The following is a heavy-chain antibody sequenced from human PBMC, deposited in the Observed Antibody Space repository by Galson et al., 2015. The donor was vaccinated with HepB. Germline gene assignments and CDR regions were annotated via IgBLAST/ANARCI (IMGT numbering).Heavy chain of an antibody. Sequence: SLRLSCAASGFTFSSYWMHWVRQAPGKGLVWVSRINSDGSSTSYADSVKGRFTISRDNAKNTLYLQMNSLRAEDTAVYYCARVEDGFYYMDVWGKGTTVTVSS. CDR3: ARVEDGFYYMDV. CDR1: GFTFSSYW. D-gene: IGHD4-17*01. J-gene: IGHJ6*03. V-gene: IGHV3-74*01. CDR2: INSDGSST.